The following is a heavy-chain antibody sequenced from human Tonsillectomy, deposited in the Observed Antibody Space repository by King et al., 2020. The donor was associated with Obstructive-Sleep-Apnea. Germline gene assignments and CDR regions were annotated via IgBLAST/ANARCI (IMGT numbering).Heavy chain of an antibody. V-gene: IGHV4-4*02. Sequence: QLQESGPGLVEPSGTLSLTCGVSGGSISSSNWWSWVRQPPGKGLEGIGEISHSGSTNYNPSLKCRFTISVDKSKNQFSLKLSFVTAADTAVYYCASGGYCSSTSCSNWFDPWGQGTLVTVSS. CDR1: GGSISSSNW. CDR2: ISHSGST. J-gene: IGHJ5*02. D-gene: IGHD2-2*01. CDR3: ASGGYCSSTSCSNWFDP.